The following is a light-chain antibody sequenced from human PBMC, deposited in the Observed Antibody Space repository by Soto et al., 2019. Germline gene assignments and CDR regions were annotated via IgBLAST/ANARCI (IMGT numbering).Light chain of an antibody. V-gene: IGKV3-20*01. CDR2: GTS. Sequence: EIVMTQSPATLSVSPGEIATLSCSASQSVGNNVAWYQQKPGQAPRLLIYGTSSRATGIPDRFSGSGSGTDFTLTISRLEPEDFAVYYCQQYGNSPITFGQGTRLENK. J-gene: IGKJ5*01. CDR3: QQYGNSPIT. CDR1: QSVGNN.